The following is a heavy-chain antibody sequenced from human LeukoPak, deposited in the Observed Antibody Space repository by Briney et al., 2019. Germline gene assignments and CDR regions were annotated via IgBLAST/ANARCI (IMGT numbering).Heavy chain of an antibody. D-gene: IGHD3-9*01. CDR3: ARDQGLTGYFDY. Sequence: ASVKVSCKASGGTFSSYAISWVRQAPGQGLEWMGGIIPIFGTANYAQKFQGRVTITADESTSTAYMELSSLRSEDAAVYYCARDQGLTGYFDYWGQGTLVTVSS. V-gene: IGHV1-69*13. J-gene: IGHJ4*02. CDR2: IIPIFGTA. CDR1: GGTFSSYA.